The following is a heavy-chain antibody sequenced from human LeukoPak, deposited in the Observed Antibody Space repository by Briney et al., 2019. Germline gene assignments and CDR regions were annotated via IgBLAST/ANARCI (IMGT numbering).Heavy chain of an antibody. CDR1: GFTFSSYA. J-gene: IGHJ4*02. V-gene: IGHV3-23*01. Sequence: GGSLRLSCAASGFTFSSYAMSWVRQAPGKGLEWVSGITGSGGSTYYADSVKGRFTISRDNSKNTLCLQMNSLRAEDTAVYYCAKSQQQWLVELDYWGQGALVTVSS. CDR3: AKSQQQWLVELDY. D-gene: IGHD6-19*01. CDR2: ITGSGGST.